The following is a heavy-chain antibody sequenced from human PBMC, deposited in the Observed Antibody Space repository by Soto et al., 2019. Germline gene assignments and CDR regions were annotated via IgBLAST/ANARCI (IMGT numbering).Heavy chain of an antibody. D-gene: IGHD1-20*01. CDR1: GFTFSGSA. V-gene: IGHV3-73*01. Sequence: LRLSCAASGFTFSGSAMHWVRQASGKGLEWVGRIRSKVNSYATAYAASVKGRFTISRDDSKYTAYLQMNSLKTEDTAVYYCTSPSGGIIFGNWGQGTLVTVSS. CDR3: TSPSGGIIFGN. J-gene: IGHJ4*02. CDR2: IRSKVNSYAT.